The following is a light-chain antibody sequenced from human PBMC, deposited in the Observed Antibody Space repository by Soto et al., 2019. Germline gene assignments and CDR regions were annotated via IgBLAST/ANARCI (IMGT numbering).Light chain of an antibody. J-gene: IGLJ2*01. CDR2: EVS. V-gene: IGLV2-8*01. CDR1: SSDVGGYNY. CDR3: SSYAGSNVV. Sequence: QSVLTQPPSASGSPGQSVTISCTGTSSDVGGYNYVSWYQQHPGKAPKLMIYEVSKRPSGVPDPFSGSKSGNTASLTVSGLQAEDEADYCCSSYAGSNVVFGGGTKLTVL.